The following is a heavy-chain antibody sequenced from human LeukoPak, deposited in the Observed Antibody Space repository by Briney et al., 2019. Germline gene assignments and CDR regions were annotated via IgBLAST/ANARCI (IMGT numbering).Heavy chain of an antibody. J-gene: IGHJ6*02. V-gene: IGHV3-21*01. CDR3: ASQVIDYYYGMDV. D-gene: IGHD2/OR15-2a*01. CDR1: GFTFSSYS. CDR2: ISSSSSYI. Sequence: GGSLRLSCAASGFTFSSYSMNWVRQDPGKGLEWVSSISSSSSYIYYADSVKGRFTISRDNAKNSLYLQMNSLRAEDTAVYYCASQVIDYYYGMDVWGQGTTVTVSS.